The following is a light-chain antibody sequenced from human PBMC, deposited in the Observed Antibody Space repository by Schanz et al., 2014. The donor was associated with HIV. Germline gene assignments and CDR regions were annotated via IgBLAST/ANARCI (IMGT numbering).Light chain of an antibody. CDR3: YSYAGSRV. Sequence: QSALTQPASVSGSPGQSITISCTGISSDVGGYYSVSWYQKHPDKAPRFIIYDVSNRPSGVSNRFSGSKSGNTAYLTISGLQAEDEADYYCYSYAGSRVFGGGTKLTVL. CDR2: DVS. V-gene: IGLV2-14*03. CDR1: SSDVGGYYS. J-gene: IGLJ3*02.